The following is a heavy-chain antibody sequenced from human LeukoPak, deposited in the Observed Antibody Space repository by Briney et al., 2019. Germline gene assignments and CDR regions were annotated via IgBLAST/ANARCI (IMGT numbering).Heavy chain of an antibody. Sequence: SETLSLTCTVSGGSISSGGYYWSRIRQHPGKGLEWIGYIYYSGSTYYNPSLKSRVTISVDTSKNQFSLKLSSVTAADTAVYYCAGSEPFGDLDYWGQGTLVTVSS. CDR3: AGSEPFGDLDY. CDR2: IYYSGST. CDR1: GGSISSGGYY. J-gene: IGHJ4*02. V-gene: IGHV4-31*03. D-gene: IGHD3-10*01.